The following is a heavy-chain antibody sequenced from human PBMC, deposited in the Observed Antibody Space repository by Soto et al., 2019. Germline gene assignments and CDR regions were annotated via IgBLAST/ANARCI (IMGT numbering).Heavy chain of an antibody. D-gene: IGHD6-13*01. J-gene: IGHJ6*02. Sequence: PGGSLRLSCAASGFTFSSYSMNWVRQAPGKGLEWVSSISSSSSYIYYADSVKGRFTISRDNAKNSLYLQMNSLRAEDTAVYYCARDRSSPPLEDYGMDVWGQGTTVTVSS. V-gene: IGHV3-21*01. CDR3: ARDRSSPPLEDYGMDV. CDR2: ISSSSSYI. CDR1: GFTFSSYS.